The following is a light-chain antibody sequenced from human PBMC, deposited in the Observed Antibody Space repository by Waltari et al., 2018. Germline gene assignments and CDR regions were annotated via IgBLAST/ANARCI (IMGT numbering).Light chain of an antibody. CDR3: QQYENFPVT. J-gene: IGKJ5*01. Sequence: DIQVTQSPSSLSASGGDRVTITCQASQDISNYLNWYQQKPGKATKLLIYDTSHLQTGVPSMFSGSVGGTDFTFTISSLQPEDIATYYCQQYENFPVTFGQGTRLEIK. CDR1: QDISNY. CDR2: DTS. V-gene: IGKV1-33*01.